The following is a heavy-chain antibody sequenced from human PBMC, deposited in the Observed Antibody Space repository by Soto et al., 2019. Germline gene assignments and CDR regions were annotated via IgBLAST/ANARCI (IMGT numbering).Heavy chain of an antibody. D-gene: IGHD6-13*01. Sequence: ASVKVSCKVSGYTLTELSMRWVRQAPGKGLEWMGGFDPEDGETIYAQKFQGRVTMTEDTSTDTAYMELSSLRSEDTAVYYCATERIAAVQGYYYYYGMDVWGQGTTVTVSS. V-gene: IGHV1-24*01. CDR3: ATERIAAVQGYYYYYGMDV. CDR2: FDPEDGET. J-gene: IGHJ6*02. CDR1: GYTLTELS.